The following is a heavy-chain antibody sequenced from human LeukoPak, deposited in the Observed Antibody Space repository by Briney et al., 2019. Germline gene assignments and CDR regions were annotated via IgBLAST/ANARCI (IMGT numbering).Heavy chain of an antibody. J-gene: IGHJ4*02. CDR2: IYYNGST. D-gene: IGHD3-10*01. CDR3: AILPWFGGFWNY. CDR1: GGSLSSYY. Sequence: SETLSLTCTVSGGSLSSYYWSWIRQSPEKGLEWIGCIYYNGSTNYNPSLKSRGTISVDTSKSQFSLKLSSVTAADTAVYYWAILPWFGGFWNYWGQGALVTVSS. V-gene: IGHV4-59*12.